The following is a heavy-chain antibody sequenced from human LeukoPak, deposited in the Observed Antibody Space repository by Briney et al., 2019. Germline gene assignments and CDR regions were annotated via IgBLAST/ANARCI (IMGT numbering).Heavy chain of an antibody. CDR2: IIPIFGTA. V-gene: IGHV1-69*05. Sequence: SVKVSCKASGGTFSSYAISWVRQAPGQGLEWMGGIIPIFGTANYAQKFQGRVTITTDESTSTAYMELSSLRSEDTAVYYCARAPGSVDAFDIRGQGTMVTVSS. J-gene: IGHJ3*02. CDR1: GGTFSSYA. D-gene: IGHD2-15*01. CDR3: ARAPGSVDAFDI.